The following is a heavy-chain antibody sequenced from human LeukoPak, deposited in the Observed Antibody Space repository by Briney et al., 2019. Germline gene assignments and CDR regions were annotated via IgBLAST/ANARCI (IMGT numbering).Heavy chain of an antibody. Sequence: PSETLSLTCTVSGGSISSYYWSWIRQPAGKGLEWIGRIYTSGSTNYNPSLKSRVTMSVDTSKNQFSPKLSSVTAADTAVYYCAREADYDSSGYYLDYFDYWGQGTLVTVSS. V-gene: IGHV4-4*07. D-gene: IGHD3-22*01. J-gene: IGHJ4*02. CDR1: GGSISSYY. CDR3: AREADYDSSGYYLDYFDY. CDR2: IYTSGST.